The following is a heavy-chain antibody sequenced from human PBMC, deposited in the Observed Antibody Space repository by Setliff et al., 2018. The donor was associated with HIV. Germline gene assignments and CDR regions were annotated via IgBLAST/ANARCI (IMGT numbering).Heavy chain of an antibody. J-gene: IGHJ4*02. CDR2: IYISGTP. D-gene: IGHD3-16*01. V-gene: IGHV4-61*02. CDR1: GGSISSGDNY. Sequence: PSETLSLTCSVSGGSISSGDNYWNWIRQPAGKGLEWIGRIYISGTPNYNPSLKSRISISVDTSKNQFSLKLSSVTAADTAMYYCARGGGSGANSFFDYWGQGTLVTVSS. CDR3: ARGGGSGANSFFDY.